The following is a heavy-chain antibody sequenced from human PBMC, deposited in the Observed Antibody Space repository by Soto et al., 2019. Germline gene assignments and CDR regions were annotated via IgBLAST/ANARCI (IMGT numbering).Heavy chain of an antibody. CDR3: ARGYCSSTSCQYYFDF. Sequence: ASVKVSCKASGYTFTGYAIHWVRQAPGQRLEWMGWINGGNGDTKYSQKFQGRVTITRGTSASTAYMELTSLGSEDTAVYHCARGYCSSTSCQYYFDFWGQGPPVTVSS. D-gene: IGHD2-2*01. V-gene: IGHV1-3*01. J-gene: IGHJ4*02. CDR2: INGGNGDT. CDR1: GYTFTGYA.